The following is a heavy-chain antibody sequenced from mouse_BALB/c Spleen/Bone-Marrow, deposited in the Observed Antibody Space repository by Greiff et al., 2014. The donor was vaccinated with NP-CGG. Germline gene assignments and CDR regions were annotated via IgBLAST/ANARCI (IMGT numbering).Heavy chain of an antibody. CDR2: VWGDGST. Sequence: QVQLQQSGPGLVAPSQSLSITCTVSGFSLTGYGVNWVRQPPGKGLEWLGMVWGDGSTDYNSVLKSRLNISKDNSKSQVFLKMNSLQTDDTARYYWARSFTSVVATAFDYWGQGTTLTVSS. CDR3: ARSFTSVVATAFDY. D-gene: IGHD1-1*01. J-gene: IGHJ2*01. CDR1: GFSLTGYG. V-gene: IGHV2-6-7*01.